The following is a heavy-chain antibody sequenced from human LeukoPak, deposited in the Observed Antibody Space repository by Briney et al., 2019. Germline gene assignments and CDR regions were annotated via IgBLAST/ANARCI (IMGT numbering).Heavy chain of an antibody. CDR2: INHGEGT. CDR1: GGSFSGYS. J-gene: IGHJ3*02. Sequence: PSETLSLTGAVYGGSFSGYSWNWIRQPPVKGLEWIGEINHGEGTNYNPSLRSRVTISVDTSKNQFSLKLSSVTAADTAVYYCARLSIWGMGATTGAFDIWGQGTMVTVSS. CDR3: ARLSIWGMGATTGAFDI. D-gene: IGHD1-26*01. V-gene: IGHV4-34*01.